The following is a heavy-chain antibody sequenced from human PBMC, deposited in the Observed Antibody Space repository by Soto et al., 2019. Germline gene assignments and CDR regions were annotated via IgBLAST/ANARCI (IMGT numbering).Heavy chain of an antibody. V-gene: IGHV1-46*01. CDR3: ARDLPRDLVRGSFDI. CDR2: IDTRGGSA. J-gene: IGHJ3*02. D-gene: IGHD3-10*02. Sequence: QAQLVQSGAEVKKPGASANISCKASGYTFTRYNIHWVRLAPGQGLEWMGIIDTRGGSADYTQRFQGRVTMTRDTSTGTVYMELSSLGSEDTAVYYCARDLPRDLVRGSFDIWGQGTLVTVSS. CDR1: GYTFTRYN.